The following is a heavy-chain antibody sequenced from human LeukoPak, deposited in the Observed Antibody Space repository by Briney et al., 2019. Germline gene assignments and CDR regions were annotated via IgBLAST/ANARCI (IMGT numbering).Heavy chain of an antibody. D-gene: IGHD3-22*01. CDR2: ISSSGSTI. Sequence: GGSLRLSCAASGFTFSDYYMSWIRQAPGKGLEWVSYISSSGSTIYYADSVKGRFTISRDNAKNSLYLQMNSLRAEDTAVYYCARALSHYYDSSGYYYYWGQGTLVTVSS. V-gene: IGHV3-11*01. CDR3: ARALSHYYDSSGYYYY. J-gene: IGHJ4*02. CDR1: GFTFSDYY.